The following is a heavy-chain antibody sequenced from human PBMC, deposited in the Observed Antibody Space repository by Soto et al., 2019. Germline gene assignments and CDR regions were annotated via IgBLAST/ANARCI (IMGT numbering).Heavy chain of an antibody. J-gene: IGHJ4*02. D-gene: IGHD5-18*01. V-gene: IGHV3-23*01. CDR3: AKESSGYNYGSGLAQADY. Sequence: GGSLRLSCAASGFTFSNYAMTWVRQAPGKGLEWVSAISSGGTYTDYADSVKGRFTLSRDNSKNMVYLQMNSLRAEDTAVYHCAKESSGYNYGSGLAQADYWGQGTLVTVSS. CDR2: ISSGGTYT. CDR1: GFTFSNYA.